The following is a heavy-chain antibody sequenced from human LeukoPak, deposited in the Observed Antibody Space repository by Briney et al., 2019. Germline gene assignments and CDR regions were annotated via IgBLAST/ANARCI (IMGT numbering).Heavy chain of an antibody. V-gene: IGHV1-58*01. D-gene: IGHD3-22*01. CDR2: IVVGSGNT. CDR3: AAGNYYDSSGCYPYAFDI. Sequence: SVKGSCKASGFIFSRSAVQWVRQARGQRLEWIGWIVVGSGNTNYAQKFQERVTMTRDMSTGTAYMELSSLRSEDTAVYYCAAGNYYDSSGCYPYAFDIWGQGTMVTVSS. J-gene: IGHJ3*02. CDR1: GFIFSRSA.